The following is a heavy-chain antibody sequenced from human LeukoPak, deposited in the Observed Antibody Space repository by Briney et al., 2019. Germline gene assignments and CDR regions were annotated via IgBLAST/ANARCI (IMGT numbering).Heavy chain of an antibody. J-gene: IGHJ4*02. CDR2: IKEDVSDK. CDR3: ARVGVAGFDY. V-gene: IGHV3-7*03. CDR1: GFTIDDYS. Sequence: GGSLRLSCAASGFTIDDYSMSWVRQAPGKGLEWVANIKEDVSDKYYVDSVKGRFTISRDNAKNSLYLQMSRLRAEDTAVYYCARVGVAGFDYWGQGILVTVSS. D-gene: IGHD3-3*01.